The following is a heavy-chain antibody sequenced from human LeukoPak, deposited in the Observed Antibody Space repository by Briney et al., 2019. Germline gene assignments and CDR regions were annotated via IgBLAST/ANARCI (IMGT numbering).Heavy chain of an antibody. CDR3: ARGNLKRIAVAGTRGAFDI. CDR1: GGSFSGYY. V-gene: IGHV4-34*01. CDR2: INHSGST. Sequence: TSETLSLTCAVYGGSFSGYYWSWIRQPPGKGLEWIGEINHSGSTNYNPSLKSRVTISVDTSKNQFSLKLSSVTAADTAVYYCARGNLKRIAVAGTRGAFDIWGQGTMVTVSS. D-gene: IGHD6-19*01. J-gene: IGHJ3*02.